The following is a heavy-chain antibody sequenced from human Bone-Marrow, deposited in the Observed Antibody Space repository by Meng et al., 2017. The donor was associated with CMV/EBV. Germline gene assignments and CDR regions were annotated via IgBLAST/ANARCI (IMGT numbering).Heavy chain of an antibody. J-gene: IGHJ5*02. CDR1: GYIFTSYG. CDR2: ISAYNGNT. CDR3: ARVPEGDFWSGYGWFDP. Sequence: ASVKVSCKASGYIFTSYGISWVRQAPGQGLEWMGWISAYNGNTNYAQKLQGRVTMTTDTSTSTAYMELRSLRSDDTAVYYCARVPEGDFWSGYGWFDPWGQGTLVTVSS. V-gene: IGHV1-18*01. D-gene: IGHD3-3*01.